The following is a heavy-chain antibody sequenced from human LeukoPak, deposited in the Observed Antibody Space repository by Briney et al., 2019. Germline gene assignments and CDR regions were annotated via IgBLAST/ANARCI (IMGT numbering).Heavy chain of an antibody. J-gene: IGHJ3*02. V-gene: IGHV3-53*01. CDR1: GLTVSSSY. CDR2: IYNDGST. CDR3: ARNILFAFDI. Sequence: GGSLRLSCAASGLTVSSSYMSWVRQAPGKGLEWVSIIYNDGSTYYADFMKGRFTISRDNSKNTLYLQVNSLRAEDTAMYYCARNILFAFDIWGQGTMVTVSS.